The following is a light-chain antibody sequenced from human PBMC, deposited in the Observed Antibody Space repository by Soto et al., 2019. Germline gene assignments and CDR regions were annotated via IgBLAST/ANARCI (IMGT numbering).Light chain of an antibody. Sequence: ESVLTPSAGTLSLYPGERATLSCRASQSVSSNYLAWYQQKPGQAPRVLIYSASSRATGIPDRFSGSGSGTDFTLTISRLEPEDFAVYYCQQYGSSPTFGQGTRWIS. J-gene: IGKJ1*01. CDR1: QSVSSNY. CDR3: QQYGSSPT. CDR2: SAS. V-gene: IGKV3-20*01.